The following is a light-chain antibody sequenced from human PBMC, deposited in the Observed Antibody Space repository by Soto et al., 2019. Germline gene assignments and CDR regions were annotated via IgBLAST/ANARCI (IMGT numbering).Light chain of an antibody. Sequence: SYELAQPPSVSVAPGQTSSLTCEGKHIGINSAPWYQLKPGQAPVLVVSEDRARPSGIPERISGSKSGKTATLSVSGVEAGDEADYVWQVWDRSSDPHVIFGGGTQLTVL. CDR2: EDR. J-gene: IGLJ7*01. CDR3: QVWDRSSDPHVI. CDR1: HIGINS. V-gene: IGLV3-21*02.